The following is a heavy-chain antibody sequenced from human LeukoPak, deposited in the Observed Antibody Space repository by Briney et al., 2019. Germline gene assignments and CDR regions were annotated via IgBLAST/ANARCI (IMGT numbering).Heavy chain of an antibody. CDR1: GFTFSSYS. CDR3: ARDSGSYWASPFDY. Sequence: GGSLRLSCAASGFTFSSYSMNWVRQAPGKGLEWVSSISSSSSYIYYADSVKGRFTISRDNAKNSLYLQMNSLRAEDTAVYYCARDSGSYWASPFDYWGQGTLVTVSS. D-gene: IGHD1-26*01. V-gene: IGHV3-21*01. CDR2: ISSSSSYI. J-gene: IGHJ4*02.